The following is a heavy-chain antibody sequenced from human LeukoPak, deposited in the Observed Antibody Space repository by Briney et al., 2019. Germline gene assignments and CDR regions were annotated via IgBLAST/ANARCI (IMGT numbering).Heavy chain of an antibody. D-gene: IGHD6-19*01. CDR1: GITLSNYG. J-gene: IGHJ4*02. CDR3: ARGSGWLIAD. Sequence: GSLRLSCAVSGITLSNYGMSWVRQAPGKGREWVAGISDSGGRTNYADSVKGRFTISRHNPKNTLYLQMNSLRAEDTAVYYCARGSGWLIADWGQGTLVTVSS. V-gene: IGHV3-23*01. CDR2: ISDSGGRT.